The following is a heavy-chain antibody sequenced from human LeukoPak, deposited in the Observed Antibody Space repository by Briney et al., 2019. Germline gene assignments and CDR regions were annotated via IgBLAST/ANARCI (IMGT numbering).Heavy chain of an antibody. Sequence: GASVKVSCKASGYTFSSYDINWVRQATGQGLEWMGWMNPNSGNTGYAQKFQGRVTITRNTSISTAYMELSSLRSEDTAVYYCARTNWNSRIYYYYMDVWGKGTTVTVSS. CDR3: ARTNWNSRIYYYYMDV. CDR2: MNPNSGNT. CDR1: GYTFSSYD. V-gene: IGHV1-8*03. J-gene: IGHJ6*03. D-gene: IGHD1-1*01.